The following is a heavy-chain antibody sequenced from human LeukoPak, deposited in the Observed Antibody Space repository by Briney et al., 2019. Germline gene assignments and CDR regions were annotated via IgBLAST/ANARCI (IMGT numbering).Heavy chain of an antibody. D-gene: IGHD3-3*01. CDR2: IIPIFGTA. J-gene: IGHJ4*02. Sequence: GASVKVSCKASGYTFTNYHLHWVRQAPGQGLEWMGGIIPIFGTANYAQKFQGRVTITADESTSTAYMELSSLRSEDTAVYYCARKTTIFGVVITDYWGQGTLVTVSS. CDR1: GYTFTNYH. CDR3: ARKTTIFGVVITDY. V-gene: IGHV1-69*13.